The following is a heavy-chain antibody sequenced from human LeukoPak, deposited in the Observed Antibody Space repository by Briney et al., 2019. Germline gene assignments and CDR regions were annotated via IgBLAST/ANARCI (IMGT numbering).Heavy chain of an antibody. D-gene: IGHD3-10*01. CDR3: ATLGVRGAPYYFDY. V-gene: IGHV3-21*01. Sequence: GGCLRLSCAASGFTFSSYSMNWVRQAPGKGLEWVSSISSRSIYIYYADSVKGRFTISRGNAKNSLYLQMNSLRAEDTAVYYCATLGVRGAPYYFDYWGQGTLVTVSS. CDR2: ISSRSIYI. CDR1: GFTFSSYS. J-gene: IGHJ4*02.